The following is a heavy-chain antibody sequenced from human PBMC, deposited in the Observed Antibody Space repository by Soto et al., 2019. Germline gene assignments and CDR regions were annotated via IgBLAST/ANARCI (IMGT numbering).Heavy chain of an antibody. CDR3: ARSVDP. J-gene: IGHJ5*02. CDR2: IYYSGST. V-gene: IGHV4-59*06. CDR1: GGSISSYY. Sequence: SATLSLTCTVSGGSISSYYWSWIRQPPGKGLEWIGYIYYSGSTYYNPSLKSRVTISVDTSKNQFSLKLSSVTAAGTAVYYCARSVDPWGQGTLVTVSS.